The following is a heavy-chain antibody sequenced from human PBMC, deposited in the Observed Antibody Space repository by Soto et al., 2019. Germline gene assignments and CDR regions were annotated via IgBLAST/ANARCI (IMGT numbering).Heavy chain of an antibody. V-gene: IGHV3-53*01. D-gene: IGHD3-16*01. Sequence: EVQLVESGGGLIQPGGSRRLSCAASGLTVISNYRSWVRQAPGKGWEWVSVIYTGASTYNADPVKGRFTISRDNSKNTLYLQMNSLRAEDTAVYYCARDLLGLQSFGYYYGMDVWGQGTTVTVSS. CDR2: IYTGAST. CDR1: GLTVISNY. CDR3: ARDLLGLQSFGYYYGMDV. J-gene: IGHJ6*02.